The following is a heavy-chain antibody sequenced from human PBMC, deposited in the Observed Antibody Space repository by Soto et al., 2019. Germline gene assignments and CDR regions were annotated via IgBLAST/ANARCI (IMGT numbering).Heavy chain of an antibody. V-gene: IGHV4-30-4*01. CDR3: ARVICYEYGWGRYRTIFY. Sequence: WVRQPPGKGLEWIGYIYYSGSTYYNPSLKSRVTISVDTSKNQFSLKLSSVTAADTAVYYCARVICYEYGWGRYRTIFYWGQVSLV. D-gene: IGHD3-16*02. CDR2: IYYSGST. J-gene: IGHJ1*01.